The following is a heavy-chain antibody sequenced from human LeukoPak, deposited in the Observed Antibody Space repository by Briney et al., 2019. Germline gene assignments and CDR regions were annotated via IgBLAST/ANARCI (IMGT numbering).Heavy chain of an antibody. V-gene: IGHV1-46*03. D-gene: IGHD3-22*01. CDR3: GRAEGYYDSSDYSGLDY. CDR2: INPSGGST. Sequence: ATVKVSCKASGYTFTSYYMHWVRQAPGQGLEWMGIINPSGGSTSYAQKFQGRVTMTRDTSTSTVYMELSSLRSEDTAVYYCGRAEGYYDSSDYSGLDYWGQGTLVTVSS. J-gene: IGHJ4*02. CDR1: GYTFTSYY.